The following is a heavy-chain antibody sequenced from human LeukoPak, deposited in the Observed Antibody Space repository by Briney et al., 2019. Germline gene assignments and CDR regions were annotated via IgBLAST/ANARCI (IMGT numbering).Heavy chain of an antibody. Sequence: SETLSLTCAVSHESFSEHYWNWIRQPPGKGLEWIGEISQSGTTHYNPSLKSRVTISVYTSENQLSLRVPSVPAANTAVYYCARGPTTSGVGTFDYWGQGTLVTVSS. J-gene: IGHJ4*02. V-gene: IGHV4-34*01. CDR1: HESFSEHY. D-gene: IGHD3-3*01. CDR3: ARGPTTSGVGTFDY. CDR2: ISQSGTT.